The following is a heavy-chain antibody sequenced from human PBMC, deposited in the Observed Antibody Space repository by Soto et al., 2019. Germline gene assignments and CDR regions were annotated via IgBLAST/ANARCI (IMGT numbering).Heavy chain of an antibody. V-gene: IGHV1-69*01. D-gene: IGHD3-3*01. J-gene: IGHJ4*02. CDR1: ADSFSSYG. CDR2: IIPIFGTT. CDR3: ARVFPDGWVEPGVVRGYLDT. Sequence: QVQLVQSGAEVKEPGSAVKVSCKAPADSFSSYGISWVRQAPGQGLEWMGGIIPIFGTTNYAEKFQGRVTITADESTNTADMELSSLRSEDTARYYGARVFPDGWVEPGVVRGYLDTWGRGTLVTGSS.